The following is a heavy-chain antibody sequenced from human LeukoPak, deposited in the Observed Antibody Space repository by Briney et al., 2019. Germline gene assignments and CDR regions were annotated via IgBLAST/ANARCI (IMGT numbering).Heavy chain of an antibody. J-gene: IGHJ4*02. CDR2: ISGSGGST. CDR3: ARGIIAARPLDY. CDR1: GFTFSSYG. D-gene: IGHD6-6*01. V-gene: IGHV3-23*01. Sequence: GGSLRLSCAASGFTFSSYGMSWVRQAPGKGLEWVSAISGSGGSTYYADSVKGRFTISRDNAKNSLYLQMNSLRAEDTAVYYCARGIIAARPLDYWGQGTLVTVSS.